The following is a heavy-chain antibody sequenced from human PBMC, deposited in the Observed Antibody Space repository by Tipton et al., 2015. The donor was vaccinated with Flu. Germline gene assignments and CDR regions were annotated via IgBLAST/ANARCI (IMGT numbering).Heavy chain of an antibody. Sequence: AVSGFTFSHFRMSWVRQTPGKGLEWVANIKQDGGETYYVDSVKGRFTISRDNAKTSLFLQMNSLRVEDTAVYYCAKDRFGDFDSTGYYPFDYWGQGTLVTVSS. CDR1: GFTFSHFR. V-gene: IGHV3-7*01. CDR3: AKDRFGDFDSTGYYPFDY. CDR2: IKQDGGET. D-gene: IGHD3-22*01. J-gene: IGHJ4*02.